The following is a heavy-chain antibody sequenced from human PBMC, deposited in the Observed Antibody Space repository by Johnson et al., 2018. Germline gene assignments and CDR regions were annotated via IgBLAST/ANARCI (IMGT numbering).Heavy chain of an antibody. J-gene: IGHJ4*02. V-gene: IGHV4-30-2*01. CDR1: GGSINSGGYA. D-gene: IGHD3-16*01. Sequence: QVQLQESGSGLVKPSQTLSLTCSVSGGSINSGGYAWSWIRQPPGKGLEWIGYIYHSGSSYYNSSLKSRVTITVDRSKKHFSLKRTSVTAADTAVYYCARFGVSGANWGQGTLVTGSP. CDR2: IYHSGSS. CDR3: ARFGVSGAN.